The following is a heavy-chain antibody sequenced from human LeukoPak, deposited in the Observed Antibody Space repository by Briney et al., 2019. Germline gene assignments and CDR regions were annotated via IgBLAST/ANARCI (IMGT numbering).Heavy chain of an antibody. D-gene: IGHD3-22*01. CDR1: GFTFSSYS. CDR3: ARTYYYDSGDY. V-gene: IGHV3-48*04. J-gene: IGHJ4*02. CDR2: ISSSGSTI. Sequence: GGSLRLSCAASGFTFSSYSMNWVRQAPGKGLEWVSYISSSGSTIYYADSVKGRFTISRDNAKNSLYLQMNSLRAEDTAVYYCARTYYYDSGDYWGQGTLVTVSS.